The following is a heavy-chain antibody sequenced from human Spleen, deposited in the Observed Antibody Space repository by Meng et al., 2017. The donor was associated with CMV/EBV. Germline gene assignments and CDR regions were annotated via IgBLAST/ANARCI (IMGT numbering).Heavy chain of an antibody. Sequence: SETLSLTCAVYGGSFSGYYWSWIRQPPGKGLEWIGYIYYSGSTNYNPSLKSRVTISVDTSKNQFSLKLSSVTAADTAVYYCARIGRDYYDSSGYYYWGQGTLVTVSS. CDR1: GGSFSGYY. V-gene: IGHV4-59*01. CDR2: IYYSGST. CDR3: ARIGRDYYDSSGYYY. D-gene: IGHD3-22*01. J-gene: IGHJ4*02.